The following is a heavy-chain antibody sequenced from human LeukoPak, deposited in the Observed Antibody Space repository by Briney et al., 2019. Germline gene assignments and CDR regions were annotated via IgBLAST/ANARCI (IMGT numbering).Heavy chain of an antibody. Sequence: PSETLSLTCTVSGGSISSYYLSWIRQPPGKGLEWIGYIYYSGSTNYNPSLKSRVTISVDTSKNQFSLKLSSVTAADTAVYYCAREGLGTIDYWGQGTLVTVSS. CDR3: AREGLGTIDY. D-gene: IGHD3/OR15-3a*01. V-gene: IGHV4-59*01. CDR2: IYYSGST. CDR1: GGSISSYY. J-gene: IGHJ4*02.